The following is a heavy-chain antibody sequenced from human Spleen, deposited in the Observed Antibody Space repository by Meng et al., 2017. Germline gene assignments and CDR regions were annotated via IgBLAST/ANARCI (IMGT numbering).Heavy chain of an antibody. J-gene: IGHJ4*02. Sequence: ASVKVSCKVSGYIFSDYFFHWVRQAPGQGLEWVGRIIPDSGATNYAQKFQGRVTMTRDTSISTVYMELTRLRFDDVAVYYCARDLGEYSGYDFGYWGQGNRVTVAS. CDR3: ARDLGEYSGYDFGY. CDR2: IIPDSGAT. V-gene: IGHV1-2*06. CDR1: GYIFSDYF. D-gene: IGHD5-12*01.